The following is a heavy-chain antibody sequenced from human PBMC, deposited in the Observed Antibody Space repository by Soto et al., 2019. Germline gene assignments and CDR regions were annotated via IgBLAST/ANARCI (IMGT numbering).Heavy chain of an antibody. Sequence: EVQLVESGGGLVQPGGSLRLSCAASGFTFSSYWMTWVRQAPGKGLEWVANIKQDGSAKYYVDSVKCRFTISRDNAKNSLYLQMNSLSAEDTAVYYCASWLKTSGWYVLLEGSFDYWGQGTLVTVSS. CDR3: ASWLKTSGWYVLLEGSFDY. CDR1: GFTFSSYW. J-gene: IGHJ4*02. V-gene: IGHV3-7*01. D-gene: IGHD6-19*01. CDR2: IKQDGSAK.